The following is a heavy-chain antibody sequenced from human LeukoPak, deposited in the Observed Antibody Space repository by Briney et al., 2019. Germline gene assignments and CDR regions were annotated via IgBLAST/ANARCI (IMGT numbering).Heavy chain of an antibody. CDR2: IYYSGST. J-gene: IGHJ4*02. CDR3: ARAGVYDFWSGYSYYFDY. D-gene: IGHD3-3*01. CDR1: GGSISSSSYY. V-gene: IGHV4-39*07. Sequence: SETLSLTCTVSGGSISSSSYYCGWIRQPPGKGLEWIGSIYYSGSTYYTPSLKSRVTISVDTSKNQFFLKLSSVTAADTAVYYCARAGVYDFWSGYSYYFDYWGQGTLVTVSS.